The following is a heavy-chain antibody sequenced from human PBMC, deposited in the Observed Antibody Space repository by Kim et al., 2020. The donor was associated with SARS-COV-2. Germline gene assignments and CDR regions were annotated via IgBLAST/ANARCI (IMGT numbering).Heavy chain of an antibody. V-gene: IGHV3-33*06. CDR1: GFTFSSYG. CDR3: AKEQFRSSYYYYGMDV. J-gene: IGHJ6*02. CDR2: IWYDGSNK. Sequence: GGSLRLSCAASGFTFSSYGMHWVRQAPGKGLEWVAVIWYDGSNKYYADSVKGRFIISRDNSKNTLYLQMNSLRAEDTAVYYCAKEQFRSSYYYYGMDVWGQGTTVTVSS. D-gene: IGHD3-10*01.